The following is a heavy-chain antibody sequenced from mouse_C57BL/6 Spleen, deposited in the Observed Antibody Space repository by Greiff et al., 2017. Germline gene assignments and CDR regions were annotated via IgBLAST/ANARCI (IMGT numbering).Heavy chain of an antibody. Sequence: QVQLQQPGAELVKPGASVKMSCKASGYTFTSYWITWVKQRPGQGLEWIGDIYPGSGSTNYNEKFKSKATLTVDTSSSTAYMQLSSLTSEDSAVYYCATSGTVVATDYAMDYWGQGTAVTVAS. J-gene: IGHJ4*01. CDR2: IYPGSGST. V-gene: IGHV1-55*01. CDR1: GYTFTSYW. D-gene: IGHD1-1*01. CDR3: ATSGTVVATDYAMDY.